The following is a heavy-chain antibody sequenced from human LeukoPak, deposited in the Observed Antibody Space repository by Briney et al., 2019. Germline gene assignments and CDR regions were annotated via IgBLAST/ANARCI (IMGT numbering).Heavy chain of an antibody. Sequence: PSETLSLTCTVSGGSISSSSYYWGWIRQPPGTGLEWIGSIYYSGSTYYNPSLKSRVTISVDTSKNQFSLKLSSVTAADTAVCYCARLWFGEFRNWFDPWGQGTLVTVSS. V-gene: IGHV4-39*01. J-gene: IGHJ5*02. CDR1: GGSISSSSYY. D-gene: IGHD3-10*01. CDR3: ARLWFGEFRNWFDP. CDR2: IYYSGST.